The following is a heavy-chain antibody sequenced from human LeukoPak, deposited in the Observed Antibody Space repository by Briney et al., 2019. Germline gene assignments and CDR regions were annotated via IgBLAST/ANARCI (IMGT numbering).Heavy chain of an antibody. V-gene: IGHV3-23*01. Sequence: GGSLRLSCAASGFTFNSYAMSWVRQAPGKGLEWVSAISGSGGSTYYADSVKGRFTISRDNSKNTLYLQMNSLRAEDTAVYYCAKTNGLLLWFGESCDYWGQGTLVTVSS. CDR2: ISGSGGST. CDR1: GFTFNSYA. D-gene: IGHD3-10*01. CDR3: AKTNGLLLWFGESCDY. J-gene: IGHJ4*02.